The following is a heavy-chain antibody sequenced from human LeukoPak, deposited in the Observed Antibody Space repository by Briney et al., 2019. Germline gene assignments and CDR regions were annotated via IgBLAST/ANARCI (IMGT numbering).Heavy chain of an antibody. J-gene: IGHJ6*03. V-gene: IGHV4-39*01. CDR1: GGSISDTSHS. Sequence: PSETLSLTCTVSGGSISDTSHSWGWIRQPPEEGLEWIGSIYYSGTTYYNPSLNSRVTISVDTSKNQFSLELSFVTAADTALYYCARHTYTYAKYYYYMDVWGKGTTVTVSS. D-gene: IGHD5-18*01. CDR3: ARHTYTYAKYYYYMDV. CDR2: IYYSGTT.